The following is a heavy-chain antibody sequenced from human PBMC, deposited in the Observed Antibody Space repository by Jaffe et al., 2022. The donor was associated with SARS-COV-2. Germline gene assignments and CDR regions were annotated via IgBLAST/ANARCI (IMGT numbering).Heavy chain of an antibody. CDR2: IGPKADNYAT. Sequence: EVQLVESGGGLVQPGGSLKLSCAASAFTFSGSVIYWVRQASGKGLEWVGRIGPKADNYATVYAASVTGRFTISRDDSKNTAYLQMNSLKSEDTAVYYCNMNLIGVWTGMDVWGQGTTVTVSS. CDR3: NMNLIGVWTGMDV. D-gene: IGHD3-10*01. J-gene: IGHJ6*02. V-gene: IGHV3-73*01. CDR1: AFTFSGSV.